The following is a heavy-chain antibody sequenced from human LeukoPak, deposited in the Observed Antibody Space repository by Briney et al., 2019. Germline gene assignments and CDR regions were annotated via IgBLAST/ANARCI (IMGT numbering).Heavy chain of an antibody. V-gene: IGHV4-39*07. CDR1: GVSISSSNSY. CDR2: IYYSGNT. J-gene: IGHJ4*02. D-gene: IGHD5-24*01. Sequence: SETLSLTCTVSGVSISSSNSYWGWIRQPPGKGLEWIGSIYYSGNTYYNASLKSQVSISIDTSKNQFSLKLSSVTAADTAVYYCARSSRDGYKPRDYFDYWGQGTLVTVSS. CDR3: ARSSRDGYKPRDYFDY.